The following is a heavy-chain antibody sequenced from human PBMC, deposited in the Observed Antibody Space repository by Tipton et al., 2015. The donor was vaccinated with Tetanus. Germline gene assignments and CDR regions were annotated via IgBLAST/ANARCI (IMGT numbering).Heavy chain of an antibody. CDR3: ARANYEFPKKGPFDF. D-gene: IGHD3-3*01. Sequence: TLSLTCAVSRGSRSANYWSWIRQSPGKGLEWIGYIQYNGITNYHPSLKGRVTISVDSSTSQFSLRLASVTAADTAVYYCARANYEFPKKGPFDFWGPGILVTVSS. CDR1: RGSRSANY. CDR2: IQYNGIT. J-gene: IGHJ4*02. V-gene: IGHV4-59*01.